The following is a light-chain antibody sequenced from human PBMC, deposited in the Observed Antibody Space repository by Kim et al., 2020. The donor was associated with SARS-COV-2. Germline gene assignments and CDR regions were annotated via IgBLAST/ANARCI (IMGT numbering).Light chain of an antibody. CDR1: QGVSNS. Sequence: AYVGDTVTITCRASQGVSNSLAWYQHKPGKAPKLLVYGASRLQSGVPSRFSGSGSGTDYTLTISSLQPEDLGTFYCQQSYGFPWTFGQGTKVDIK. V-gene: IGKV1-NL1*01. CDR2: GAS. J-gene: IGKJ1*01. CDR3: QQSYGFPWT.